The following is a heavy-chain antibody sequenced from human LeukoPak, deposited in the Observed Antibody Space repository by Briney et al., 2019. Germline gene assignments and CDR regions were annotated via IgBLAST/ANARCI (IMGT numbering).Heavy chain of an antibody. V-gene: IGHV3-48*01. Sequence: PGGSLRLSCAGSGIRSYSMNWVRQAPGKGLEWVSYISTRSSAIYYADSVKGRFTISRDNAKNSLYLQMNSLRAEDTAVYYCASSSDGPYYYYLDVWGKGTTVTVSS. CDR2: ISTRSSAI. CDR3: ASSSDGPYYYYLDV. D-gene: IGHD6-6*01. CDR1: GIRSYS. J-gene: IGHJ6*03.